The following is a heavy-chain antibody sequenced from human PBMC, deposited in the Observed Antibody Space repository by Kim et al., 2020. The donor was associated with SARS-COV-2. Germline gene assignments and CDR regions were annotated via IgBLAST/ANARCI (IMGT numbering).Heavy chain of an antibody. V-gene: IGHV1-3*01. Sequence: ASVKVSCKASGYTFTTYIIHWVRQAPGQGLEWMGWINAGNDNTKYSQNFQGRATITRDTSATTAYMDLFSLRSEATAVYYCARSVTTDYYFDNWGQGTLVTVSS. CDR3: ARSVTTDYYFDN. D-gene: IGHD4-17*01. CDR2: INAGNDNT. CDR1: GYTFTTYI. J-gene: IGHJ4*02.